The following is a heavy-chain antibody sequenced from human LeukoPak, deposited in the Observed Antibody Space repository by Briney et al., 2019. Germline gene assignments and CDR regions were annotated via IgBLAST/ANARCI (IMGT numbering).Heavy chain of an antibody. J-gene: IGHJ3*02. CDR1: GITFSRYA. Sequence: PGGSLRLSCAASGITFSRYAMNWVRQAPGKGLEWVSGVTGSGGSTYYADSVKGRFTISRDNSKNTVSLQMNSLRAEDTAVYYCAKGPNFWLTPIAFPIWGQGTMVTVSS. CDR2: VTGSGGST. V-gene: IGHV3-23*01. CDR3: AKGPNFWLTPIAFPI. D-gene: IGHD3-3*01.